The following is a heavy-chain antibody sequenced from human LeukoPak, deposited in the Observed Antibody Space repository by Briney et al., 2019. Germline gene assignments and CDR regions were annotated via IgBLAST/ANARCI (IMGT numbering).Heavy chain of an antibody. Sequence: SETLSLTCTVSGGSISSYYWSWIRQPPGKGLEWIGYIYYSGSTNYNPSLKSRVAISVDTSKNQFSLKLSSVTAADTAVYYCARASSSWYFDYWGQGTLVTVSS. D-gene: IGHD6-13*01. V-gene: IGHV4-59*01. CDR1: GGSISSYY. CDR2: IYYSGST. CDR3: ARASSSWYFDY. J-gene: IGHJ4*02.